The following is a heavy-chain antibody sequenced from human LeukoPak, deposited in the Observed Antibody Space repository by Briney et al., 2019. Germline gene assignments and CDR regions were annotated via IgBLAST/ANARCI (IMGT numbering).Heavy chain of an antibody. D-gene: IGHD3-16*01. CDR2: INSDGSTT. CDR3: ARETWGGVAF. Sequence: PGGSLRLSCAASGFTFTNYWMHGVHQVPGEGLMWLSHINSDGSTTSYAVSVKGRFPISRDNANNTLYVQLNTLRVEDAAVCYCARETWGGVAFWGRGTVVSVTA. V-gene: IGHV3-74*01. J-gene: IGHJ4*02. CDR1: GFTFTNYW.